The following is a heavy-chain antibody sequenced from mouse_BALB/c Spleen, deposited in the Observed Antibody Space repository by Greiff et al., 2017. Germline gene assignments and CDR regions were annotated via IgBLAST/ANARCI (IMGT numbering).Heavy chain of an antibody. D-gene: IGHD2-4*01. CDR2: IWAGGST. J-gene: IGHJ1*01. CDR1: GFSLTSYG. V-gene: IGHV2-9*02. CDR3: ARDDYDGPYFDV. Sequence: VKLVESGPGLVAPSQSLSITCTVSGFSLTSYGVHWVRQPPGKGLEWLGVIWAGGSTNYNSALMSRLSISKDNSKSQVFLKMNSLQTDDTAMYYCARDDYDGPYFDVWGAGTTVTVSS.